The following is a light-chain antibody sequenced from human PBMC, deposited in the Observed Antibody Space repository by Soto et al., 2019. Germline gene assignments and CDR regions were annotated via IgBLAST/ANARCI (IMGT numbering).Light chain of an antibody. Sequence: DIQMTQSPSSLSASVGDRVTITCRASQSISSYLNWYQQKPGKAPKLLIYAASSLQSGVPSRFSGSASGEDFPPTTSSRQPEAFTNYYCQKSYSTLWTFGQGTKVEIK. CDR3: QKSYSTLWT. CDR2: AAS. V-gene: IGKV1-39*01. CDR1: QSISSY. J-gene: IGKJ1*01.